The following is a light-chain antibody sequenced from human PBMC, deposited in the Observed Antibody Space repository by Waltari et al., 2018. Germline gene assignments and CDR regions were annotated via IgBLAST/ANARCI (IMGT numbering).Light chain of an antibody. J-gene: IGKJ5*01. CDR3: QQRSNWPPT. V-gene: IGKV3-11*01. CDR1: QSVSSY. Sequence: EIVLTQSPATLSLSPGERATLSCRASQSVSSYLAWYQQKPGQAPRLLIYDASNRATGIPARLSGSGSGTDFTLTISSLEPEDFAVYYCQQRSNWPPTFG. CDR2: DAS.